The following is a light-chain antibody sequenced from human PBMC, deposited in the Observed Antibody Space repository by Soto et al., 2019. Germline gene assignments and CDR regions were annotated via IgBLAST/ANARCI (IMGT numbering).Light chain of an antibody. CDR3: SSYAVTNNYVI. Sequence: QSALTQPPSASGSPGQSVSISCTGTRGDIGSYGYVSWYQHHPGQAPKLVLYEVSQRPSGVPDRFSGSKSGNTASLTVSGLQAEDEADYYCSSYAVTNNYVIFGGGTKLTVL. V-gene: IGLV2-8*01. CDR1: RGDIGSYGY. J-gene: IGLJ2*01. CDR2: EVS.